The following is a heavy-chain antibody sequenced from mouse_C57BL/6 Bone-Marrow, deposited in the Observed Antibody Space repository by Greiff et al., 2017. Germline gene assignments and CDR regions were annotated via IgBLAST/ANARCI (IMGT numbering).Heavy chain of an antibody. CDR2: IYPGSGST. J-gene: IGHJ4*01. D-gene: IGHD6-2*01. CDR3: ARGSLSMDY. Sequence: QVQLQQPGAELVKPGASVKMSCKASGYTFTSSWITWVKQRPGQGLEWIGDIYPGSGSTNYNEKFKSKATLTVDTSSSPAYMQLSSLTSEDSAVYYCARGSLSMDYWGQGTSVTVSS. CDR1: GYTFTSSW. V-gene: IGHV1-55*01.